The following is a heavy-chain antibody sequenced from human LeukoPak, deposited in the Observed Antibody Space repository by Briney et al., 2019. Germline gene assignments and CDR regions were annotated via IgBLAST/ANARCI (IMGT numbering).Heavy chain of an antibody. D-gene: IGHD6-13*01. J-gene: IGHJ5*02. CDR2: INHSGST. CDR1: GGSFSGYY. Sequence: SETLSLTCAVYGGSFSGYYWSWIRQPPGKGLEWIGEINHSGSTNYNPSLKSRATISVDTSKNQFSLKLSSVTAADTAVYYCARKWLGSSWFKRGWFDPWGQGTLVTVSS. V-gene: IGHV4-34*01. CDR3: ARKWLGSSWFKRGWFDP.